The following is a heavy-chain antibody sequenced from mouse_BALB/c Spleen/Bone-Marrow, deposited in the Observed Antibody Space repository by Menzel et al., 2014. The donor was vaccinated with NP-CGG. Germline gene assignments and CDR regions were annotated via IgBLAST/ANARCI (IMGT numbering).Heavy chain of an antibody. D-gene: IGHD1-3*01. V-gene: IGHV3-2*02. J-gene: IGHJ2*01. Sequence: DVQLQESGPGLVKPSQSLSLTCTVTGYSITSDYAWNWIRQFPGNKLEWMGYISYSGSTSYNPSLKSRISITRDTSKNQFFLQLNSVTTEDTATYYCASNYYFDYWGQGTPLTVSS. CDR3: ASNYYFDY. CDR2: ISYSGST. CDR1: GYSITSDYA.